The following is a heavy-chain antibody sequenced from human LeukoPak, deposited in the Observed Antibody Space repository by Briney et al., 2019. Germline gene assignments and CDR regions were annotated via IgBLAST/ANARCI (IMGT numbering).Heavy chain of an antibody. Sequence: ASVKVSCKASGYTFTTYAMNWVRQAPGQGLEWMGWISAYNGNTNYAQKLQGRVTMTTDTSTSTAYMELRSLRSDDTAVYYCAREVVTAIRGHNWFDPWGQGTLVTVSS. CDR3: AREVVTAIRGHNWFDP. CDR2: ISAYNGNT. V-gene: IGHV1-18*01. J-gene: IGHJ5*02. D-gene: IGHD2-21*02. CDR1: GYTFTTYA.